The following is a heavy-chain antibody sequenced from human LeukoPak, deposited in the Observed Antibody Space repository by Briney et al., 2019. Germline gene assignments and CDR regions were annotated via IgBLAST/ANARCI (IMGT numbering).Heavy chain of an antibody. CDR3: ARDHYVPHY. CDR1: GFTFTTYW. D-gene: IGHD3-10*02. CDR2: INQGGSGR. Sequence: GRSLRLSCATSGFTFTTYWMSWVRQAPGMGLEWVANINQGGSGRYYVDSVKGRFTISRDNARNSLYLQMDSLRAEDTGVYYCARDHYVPHYWGQGTLVTVSS. J-gene: IGHJ4*02. V-gene: IGHV3-7*01.